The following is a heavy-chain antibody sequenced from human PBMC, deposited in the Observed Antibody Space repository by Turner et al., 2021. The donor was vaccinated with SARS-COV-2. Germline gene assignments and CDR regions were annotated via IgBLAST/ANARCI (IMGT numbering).Heavy chain of an antibody. V-gene: IGHV4-39*01. D-gene: IGHD2-15*01. CDR3: ARRSSRLGNWYFDL. Sequence: QLQLQESGPGLVKPAETLSLTCTVSGRSISSSSYYWGWIRQPPGRGLEWIGSIYYRGSTYYNPSLKSRVTISVDTSKNQFSLKLRSVTAADTAGYYCARRSSRLGNWYFDLWGRGTLVTVSS. CDR2: IYYRGST. J-gene: IGHJ2*01. CDR1: GRSISSSSYY.